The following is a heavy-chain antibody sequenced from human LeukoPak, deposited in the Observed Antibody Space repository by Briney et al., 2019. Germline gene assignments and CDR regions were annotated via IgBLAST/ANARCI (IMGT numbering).Heavy chain of an antibody. CDR2: INHSGST. Sequence: SETLSLTCAVYGGSFSGYYWSWIRQPPGKGLEWIGEINHSGSTNYNPSLKSRVTISVDTSKNQFSLKLSSVTAADTAVYYCARDRGIYGVVIPLAWGQGTLVTVSS. V-gene: IGHV4-34*01. CDR3: ARDRGIYGVVIPLA. J-gene: IGHJ5*02. D-gene: IGHD3-3*02. CDR1: GGSFSGYY.